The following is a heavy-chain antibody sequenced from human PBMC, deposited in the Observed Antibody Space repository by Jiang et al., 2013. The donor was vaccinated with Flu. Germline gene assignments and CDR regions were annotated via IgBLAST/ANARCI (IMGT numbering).Heavy chain of an antibody. D-gene: IGHD3-22*01. Sequence: TCAVYGGSISSYYWSWIRQPPGKGLEWIGYIYYSGSTNYNPSLKSRVTISVDTSKNQFSLKLSSVTAADTAVYYCARALKMSSGYPPHFDYWGQGTLVTVSS. CDR1: GGSISSYY. CDR2: IYYSGST. J-gene: IGHJ4*02. V-gene: IGHV4-59*01. CDR3: ARALKMSSGYPPHFDY.